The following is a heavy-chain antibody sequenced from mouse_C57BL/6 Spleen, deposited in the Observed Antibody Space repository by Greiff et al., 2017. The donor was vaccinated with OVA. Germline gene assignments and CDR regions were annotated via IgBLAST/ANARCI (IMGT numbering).Heavy chain of an antibody. D-gene: IGHD1-1*02. V-gene: IGHV1-15*01. Sequence: VQLQQSGAELVRPGASVTLSCKASGYTFTDYEMHWVKQTPVHGLEWIGAIDPETGGTAYNQKFKGKAILTADKSSSTAYMELRSLTSEDSAVYYCTSGHTIDRWFDYWGQGTTLTVSS. CDR1: GYTFTDYE. J-gene: IGHJ2*01. CDR3: TSGHTIDRWFDY. CDR2: IDPETGGT.